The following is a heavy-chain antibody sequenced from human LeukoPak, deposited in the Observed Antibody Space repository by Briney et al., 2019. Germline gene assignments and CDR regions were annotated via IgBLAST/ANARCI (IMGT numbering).Heavy chain of an antibody. CDR1: GGSISSGDYY. J-gene: IGHJ6*02. CDR3: ARVNAVHYYYGMDV. CDR2: IYYSGST. D-gene: IGHD1-1*01. V-gene: IGHV4-30-4*01. Sequence: PSETLSLTCTVSGGSISSGDYYWSWIRQPPGKGLEWIGYIYYSGSTYYNPSLKSRVTISVDTSKNQFSLKLSSVTAADTAVYYCARVNAVHYYYGMDVWGQGTTVTVSS.